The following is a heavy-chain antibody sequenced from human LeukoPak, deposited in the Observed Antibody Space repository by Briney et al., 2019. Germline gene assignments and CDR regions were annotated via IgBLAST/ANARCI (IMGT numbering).Heavy chain of an antibody. CDR3: ARALTTGYYYP. J-gene: IGHJ5*02. Sequence: GGSLRLSCAASGFTFSSYNMHWVRQAPGKGLEYVSAIDSNWGSTYYANSVKGRFTISSDNSKNTLYLQMGSLRTEDMAVYYCARALTTGYYYPWGQGTLVTVSS. D-gene: IGHD3-22*01. V-gene: IGHV3-64*01. CDR1: GFTFSSYN. CDR2: IDSNWGST.